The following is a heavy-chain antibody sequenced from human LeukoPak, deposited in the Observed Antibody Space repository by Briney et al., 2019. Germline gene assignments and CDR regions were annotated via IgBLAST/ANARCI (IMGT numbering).Heavy chain of an antibody. CDR1: GFIFDDYG. CDR3: ARYSSGWSDY. J-gene: IGHJ4*02. V-gene: IGHV3-9*01. Sequence: PGGSLRLSCAASGFIFDDYGMAWVRQAPGKGLEWVSGISWNSGSIGYADSVKGRFTISRDNAKNSLYLQMNSLRAEDTAVYYCARYSSGWSDYWGQGTLVTVSS. D-gene: IGHD6-19*01. CDR2: ISWNSGSI.